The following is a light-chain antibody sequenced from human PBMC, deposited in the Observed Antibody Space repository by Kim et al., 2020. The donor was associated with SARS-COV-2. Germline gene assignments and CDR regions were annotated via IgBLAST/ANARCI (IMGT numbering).Light chain of an antibody. V-gene: IGLV7-43*01. CDR1: TGAVTSDYC. CDR2: NTS. Sequence: PAGTVTLTCASSTGAVTSDYCPQWIQNKSGQEPRALIGNTSNIHSWTPARFSGSLLGGKAALTLSGVQPDDEAEYYCLLYYGGAWVFGAGTKVTVL. CDR3: LLYYGGAWV. J-gene: IGLJ1*01.